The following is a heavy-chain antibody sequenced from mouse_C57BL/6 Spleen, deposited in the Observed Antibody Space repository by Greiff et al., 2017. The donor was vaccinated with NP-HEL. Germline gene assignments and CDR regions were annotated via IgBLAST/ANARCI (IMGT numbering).Heavy chain of an antibody. Sequence: VQRVESGPGLVAPSQSLSITCTVSGFSLTSYAISWVHQPPGKGLEWLGVIWTGGGTNYNSALKSRLSISKDNSKSQVFLKMNSLQTDDTARYYCATFYYDYDGFAYWGQGTLVTVSA. CDR2: IWTGGGT. J-gene: IGHJ3*01. CDR1: GFSLTSYA. CDR3: ATFYYDYDGFAY. V-gene: IGHV2-9-1*01. D-gene: IGHD2-4*01.